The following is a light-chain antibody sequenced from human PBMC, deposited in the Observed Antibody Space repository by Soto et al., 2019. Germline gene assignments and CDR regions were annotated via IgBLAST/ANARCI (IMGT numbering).Light chain of an antibody. CDR3: QQDGSSLGVN. CDR2: SAS. CDR1: QSISRY. V-gene: IGKV1-39*01. Sequence: DIQMTQSTSSLSASVGDRVTVTCRAGQSISRYLNWYQQRPGKAPNLLIYSASSLQTGVPSRFSGSGSGTDFTLTISRLEPEDFAVYYCQQDGSSLGVNFGGGTRWIS. J-gene: IGKJ4*01.